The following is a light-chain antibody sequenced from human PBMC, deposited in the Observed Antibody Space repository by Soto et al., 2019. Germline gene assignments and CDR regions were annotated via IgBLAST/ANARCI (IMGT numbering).Light chain of an antibody. J-gene: IGKJ2*01. CDR2: DAS. Sequence: EIVMTQSPATLSVSPGEGATLSCRASQSVGRKLVWYQQKAGQAPRPLIFDASTRATGIPARFSGSGSGTEFTLTISRLEPEDFAVYYCLQYSGSSYTFGQGTRVEIK. CDR1: QSVGRK. CDR3: LQYSGSSYT. V-gene: IGKV3-15*01.